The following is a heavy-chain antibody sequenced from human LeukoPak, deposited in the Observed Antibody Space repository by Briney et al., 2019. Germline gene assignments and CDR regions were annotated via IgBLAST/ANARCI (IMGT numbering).Heavy chain of an antibody. CDR3: ARDQEGFDY. J-gene: IGHJ4*02. Sequence: ASVKVSCKASGYTFITYYMHWVRQAPGQGLEWMGMIYPRDGSTSYAQKFQGRVTVTRDTSTSTVHMELSGLRSEDTAVHYCARDQEGFDYWGQGTLVTVSS. CDR1: GYTFITYY. V-gene: IGHV1-46*01. CDR2: IYPRDGST.